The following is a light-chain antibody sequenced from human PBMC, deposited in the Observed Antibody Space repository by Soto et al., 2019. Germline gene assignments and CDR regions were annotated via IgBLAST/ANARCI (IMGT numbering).Light chain of an antibody. CDR2: RNN. CDR1: AXNIGSNY. CDR3: AAWDDTLSEL. J-gene: IGLJ1*01. Sequence: QSVLAQPPSASGTPGQRVTISCSGSAXNIGSNYVYWYQQFPGMAPKLLIYRNNQRPSGVPDRFSGSKSGTSASLAISGLRSEDEGDYFCAAWDDTLSELFGTGTKVTVL. V-gene: IGLV1-47*01.